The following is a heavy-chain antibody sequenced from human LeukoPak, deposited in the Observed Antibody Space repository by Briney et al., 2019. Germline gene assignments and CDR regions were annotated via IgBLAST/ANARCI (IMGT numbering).Heavy chain of an antibody. Sequence: SQTLSLTCAVSGGSISSGGYSWSWIRQPPGKGLEWIGYIYHSGSTYYNPSLKSRVTISVDRSKNQFSLKLSSVTAADTAVYYCAKRGSGVFDPGAREPWSPSPQ. CDR3: AKRGSGVFDP. D-gene: IGHD2-15*01. CDR1: GGSISSGGYS. CDR2: IYHSGST. J-gene: IGHJ5*02. V-gene: IGHV4-30-2*01.